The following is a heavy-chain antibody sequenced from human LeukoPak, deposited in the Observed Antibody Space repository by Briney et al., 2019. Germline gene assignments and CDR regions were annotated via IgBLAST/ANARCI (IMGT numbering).Heavy chain of an antibody. V-gene: IGHV1-18*01. CDR1: GGTFSSYA. D-gene: IGHD3-22*01. J-gene: IGHJ4*02. Sequence: ASVKVSCKASGGTFSSYAISWVRQAPGQGLEWMGWISAYNGNINYAQKLQGRVTITTDESTSTAYMELSSLRSEDTAVYYCARGRVGYYDSSGYYYGFDYWGQGTLVTVSS. CDR3: ARGRVGYYDSSGYYYGFDY. CDR2: ISAYNGNI.